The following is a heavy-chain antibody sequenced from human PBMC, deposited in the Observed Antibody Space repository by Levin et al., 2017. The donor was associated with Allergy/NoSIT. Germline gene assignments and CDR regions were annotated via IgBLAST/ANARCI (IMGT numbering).Heavy chain of an antibody. J-gene: IGHJ4*02. CDR2: IYTSEST. V-gene: IGHV4-61*02. CDR1: GGSISSGSYY. D-gene: IGHD6-13*01. CDR3: ARWVAAAGRFDY. Sequence: SETLSLTCTVSGGSISSGSYYWSWIRQPAGKGLEWIGRIYTSESTNYNPSLKSRVTTSVDTSKNQFSLKLTSVTAADTAVYYCARWVAAAGRFDYWGQGTLVTVSS.